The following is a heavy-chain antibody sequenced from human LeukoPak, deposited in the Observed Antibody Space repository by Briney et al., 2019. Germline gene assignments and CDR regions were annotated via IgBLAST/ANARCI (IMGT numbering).Heavy chain of an antibody. Sequence: GGSLRFSCAATGFTFSSSAMSWVRQAPGKGLEWVSAISNNGGYTYYADSVQGRFTISRDNSKSTLCLQMNSLRAEDTAVYYCAKQLGYCSDGSCYFPYWGQGTLVTVSS. D-gene: IGHD2-15*01. V-gene: IGHV3-23*01. J-gene: IGHJ4*02. CDR2: ISNNGGYT. CDR1: GFTFSSSA. CDR3: AKQLGYCSDGSCYFPY.